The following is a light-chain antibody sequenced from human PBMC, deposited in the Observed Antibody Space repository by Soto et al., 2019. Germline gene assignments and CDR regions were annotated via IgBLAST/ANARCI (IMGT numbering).Light chain of an antibody. Sequence: QSVLTQPPSVSGAPGQRVTISCTGSNSNIGANYDVHWYQQLPGTAPKLLMYTNNNRPSGVPDRFSGSKYSTSASLAIRGLQSEDEADYYCAAWDDSLNAWVFGGGTKLTVL. CDR3: AAWDDSLNAWV. V-gene: IGLV1-40*01. CDR1: NSNIGANYD. J-gene: IGLJ3*02. CDR2: TNN.